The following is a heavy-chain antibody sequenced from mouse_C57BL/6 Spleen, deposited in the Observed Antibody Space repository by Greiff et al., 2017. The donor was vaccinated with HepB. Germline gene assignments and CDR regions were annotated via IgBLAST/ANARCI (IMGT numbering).Heavy chain of an antibody. CDR1: GYTFTSYW. CDR2: IDPSDSYT. CDR3: ARWGNYLFAY. J-gene: IGHJ3*01. V-gene: IGHV1-50*01. D-gene: IGHD1-1*02. Sequence: QVQLQQSGAELVKPGASVKLSCKASGYTFTSYWMQWVKQRPGQGLEWIGEIDPSDSYTNYNQKFKGKATLTVDTSSSTAYMQLSSLTSEDSAVYYCARWGNYLFAYWGQGTLVTVSA.